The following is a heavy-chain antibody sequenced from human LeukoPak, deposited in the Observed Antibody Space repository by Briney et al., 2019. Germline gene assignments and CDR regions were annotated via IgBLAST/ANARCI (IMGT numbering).Heavy chain of an antibody. V-gene: IGHV4-59*08. CDR2: IYYSGST. Sequence: SETLSLSCTVSGGSISSYYWSWIRQPPGKGLEWIGYIYYSGSTNYNPSLKSRVTISVDTSKNQFSLKLSSVTAADTAVYYCARLERTAAAFYLDYWGQGTLVTVSS. CDR1: GGSISSYY. D-gene: IGHD6-13*01. J-gene: IGHJ4*02. CDR3: ARLERTAAAFYLDY.